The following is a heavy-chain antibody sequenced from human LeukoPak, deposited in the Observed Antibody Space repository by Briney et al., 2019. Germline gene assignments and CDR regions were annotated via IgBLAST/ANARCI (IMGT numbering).Heavy chain of an antibody. Sequence: GGSLRLSCAASGFTFSSYGMHWVRQAPGKGLEWVAVISYDGSNKYYADSVKDRFTISRDNSKNTLYLQMNSLRAEDTAVYYCASKSSPTGGYWGQGTLVTVSS. CDR1: GFTFSSYG. CDR2: ISYDGSNK. D-gene: IGHD2-2*01. J-gene: IGHJ4*02. V-gene: IGHV3-30*03. CDR3: ASKSSPTGGY.